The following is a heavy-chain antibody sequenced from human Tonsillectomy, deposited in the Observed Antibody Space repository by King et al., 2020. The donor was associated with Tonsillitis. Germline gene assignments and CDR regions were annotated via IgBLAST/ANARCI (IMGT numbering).Heavy chain of an antibody. D-gene: IGHD6-19*01. CDR3: TRVRYSSGWNRVGGPDYFDY. Sequence: VQLVESGGGLVQPGRSLRLSCTTSGFIFGDYAMSWFRQAPGKGLEWVGFIRRKGYGGTTEYAASVKGRFTISRDDTKTIAYLQMNSLKTEDTAVYYCTRVRYSSGWNRVGGPDYFDYWGQGALVTVSS. V-gene: IGHV3-49*03. CDR1: GFIFGDYA. CDR2: IRRKGYGGTT. J-gene: IGHJ4*02.